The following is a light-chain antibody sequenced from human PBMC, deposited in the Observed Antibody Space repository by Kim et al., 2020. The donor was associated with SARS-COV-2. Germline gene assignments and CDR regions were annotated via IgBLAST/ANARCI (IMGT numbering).Light chain of an antibody. Sequence: SYELTQPLSVSVALGQTARITCGGNNIGSKNVHWYQQKPGQAPVLVIYRDSNRPSGIPERFSGSNSGNTATLTISRAQAGDGADYYCQVWDSSTGVFGGGTQLTVL. V-gene: IGLV3-9*01. CDR3: QVWDSSTGV. CDR1: NIGSKN. J-gene: IGLJ3*02. CDR2: RDS.